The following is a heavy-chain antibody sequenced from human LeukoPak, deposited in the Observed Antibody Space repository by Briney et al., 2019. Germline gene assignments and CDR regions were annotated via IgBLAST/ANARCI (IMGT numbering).Heavy chain of an antibody. Sequence: GGSLRLSCAACGFTFSIYAMSWVRQAPGKGLEWVSAISGSGGSTYYADSVKGRFTISRDNSKNTLYLQMNSLRAEDTAVYYCARLPRYFDYWGQGTLVTVSS. J-gene: IGHJ4*02. CDR1: GFTFSIYA. V-gene: IGHV3-23*01. CDR3: ARLPRYFDY. CDR2: ISGSGGST. D-gene: IGHD3-16*01.